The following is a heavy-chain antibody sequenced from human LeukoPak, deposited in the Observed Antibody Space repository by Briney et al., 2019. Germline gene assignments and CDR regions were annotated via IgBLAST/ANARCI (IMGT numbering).Heavy chain of an antibody. D-gene: IGHD3-3*02. CDR1: GYSFTTYW. J-gene: IGHJ6*02. CDR3: ARHFWDMGGYGMDV. V-gene: IGHV5-10-1*01. CDR2: IDPSDSYT. Sequence: GESLKISCKGSGYSFTTYWISWVRQIPGKGLEWGGRIDPSDSYTNYSPSLQGHITTSPDKSISTAYQQWRSLKASDTAMYYCARHFWDMGGYGMDVWGQGTTVTVSS.